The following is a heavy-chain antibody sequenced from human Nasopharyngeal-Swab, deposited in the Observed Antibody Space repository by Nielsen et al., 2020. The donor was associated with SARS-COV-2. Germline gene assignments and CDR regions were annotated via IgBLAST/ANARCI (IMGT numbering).Heavy chain of an antibody. D-gene: IGHD3-22*01. V-gene: IGHV3-30*18. CDR1: GFIFSSYG. CDR2: ISYDGSNK. J-gene: IGHJ4*02. Sequence: GGSLRLSCVASGFIFSSYGMHWVRQAPGKGLEWVSVISYDGSNKYYADSVKGRFTISRDNSYNTLYLQMNSLRAEDTAVYYCAKDHYYDNSGNTAYDFDYWGQGTLVTVSS. CDR3: AKDHYYDNSGNTAYDFDY.